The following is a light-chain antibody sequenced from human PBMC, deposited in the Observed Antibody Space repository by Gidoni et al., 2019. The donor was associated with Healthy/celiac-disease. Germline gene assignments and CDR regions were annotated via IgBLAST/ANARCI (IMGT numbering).Light chain of an antibody. V-gene: IGKV4-1*01. Sequence: DIVLTQSPASMAVSLGERATINGKSSQSVLYSSNNKTYLAWYQQKPGQPPKLLIYWASTRESGVPDRFSGSGSGTDFTLTISSLQAEDLAVYYCQQYYSTPWAFGQGTKVEIK. CDR2: WAS. CDR3: QQYYSTPWA. J-gene: IGKJ1*01. CDR1: QSVLYSSNNKTY.